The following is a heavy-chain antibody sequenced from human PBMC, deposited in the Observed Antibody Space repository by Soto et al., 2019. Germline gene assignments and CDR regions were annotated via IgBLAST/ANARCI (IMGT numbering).Heavy chain of an antibody. CDR1: GGSFSGYY. Sequence: PSETLSLTCAVYGGSFSGYYWSWIRQPPGKGLEWIGEINHSGSTNYNPSLKSRVTISVDTSKNQFSLKLSSVTAADTAVYYCARGLHLAGGQRVWGGYYYYGMDVWGQGTTVTV. CDR3: ARGLHLAGGQRVWGGYYYYGMDV. J-gene: IGHJ6*02. D-gene: IGHD3-3*01. CDR2: INHSGST. V-gene: IGHV4-34*01.